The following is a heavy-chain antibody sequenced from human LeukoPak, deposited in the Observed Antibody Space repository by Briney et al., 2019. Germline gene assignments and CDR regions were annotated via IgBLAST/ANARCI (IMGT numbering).Heavy chain of an antibody. Sequence: GESLKISCQSSGYHFTPYWIVWVRHMPGKGLEWMGITFAGYSYTIYSPSFQGQATIPVNKSISTAYLQWSSLKASDTAMYYCARHFHPAETTGGYFDLGGRGTLVTVSA. D-gene: IGHD4-17*01. CDR3: ARHFHPAETTGGYFDL. V-gene: IGHV5-51*01. CDR2: TFAGYSYT. CDR1: GYHFTPYW. J-gene: IGHJ2*01.